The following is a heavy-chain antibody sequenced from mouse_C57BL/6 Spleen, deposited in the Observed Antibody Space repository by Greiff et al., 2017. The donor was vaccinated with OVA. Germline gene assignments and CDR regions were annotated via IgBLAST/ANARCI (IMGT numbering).Heavy chain of an antibody. CDR3: ASERSPMVTTRAWFAY. V-gene: IGHV5-4*03. J-gene: IGHJ3*01. CDR1: GFTFSSYA. Sequence: EVKVVESGGGLVKPGGSLKLSCAASGFTFSSYAMSWVRQTPEKRLEWVATISDGGSYTYYPENVKGRFTISRDNAKNNLYLQLSHLKSEDTAMYYCASERSPMVTTRAWFAYWGQGTLVTVSA. CDR2: ISDGGSYT. D-gene: IGHD2-2*01.